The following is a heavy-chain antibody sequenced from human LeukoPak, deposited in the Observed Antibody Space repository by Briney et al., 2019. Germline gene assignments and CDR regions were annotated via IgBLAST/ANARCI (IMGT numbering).Heavy chain of an antibody. CDR3: VRWGAGMTTVTTTDY. J-gene: IGHJ4*02. CDR1: GYTFSNYG. CDR2: ISGYNGNT. V-gene: IGHV1-18*01. Sequence: ASVKVSCKTSGYTFSNYGVTWVRQAPGQGLEWMGWISGYNGNTNYAQKLQGRVTMTTDTSTSTAYMELRSLRSDDTAVYYCVRWGAGMTTVTTTDYWGQGTLVTVSS. D-gene: IGHD4-17*01.